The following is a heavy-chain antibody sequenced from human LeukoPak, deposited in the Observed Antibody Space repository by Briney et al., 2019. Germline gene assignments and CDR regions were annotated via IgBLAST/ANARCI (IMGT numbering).Heavy chain of an antibody. D-gene: IGHD3-22*01. Sequence: GGSLRLSCAASGFTFSSFSMNWVRQAPGKGLEWVSSISSSGTYTYYADSVRGRFTISRDNAKNSLFLQMNSLRDEDTAVYYCARALYYDSSGYYYPLGYWGQGTLVTVSS. CDR3: ARALYYDSSGYYYPLGY. CDR2: ISSSGTYT. V-gene: IGHV3-21*01. CDR1: GFTFSSFS. J-gene: IGHJ4*02.